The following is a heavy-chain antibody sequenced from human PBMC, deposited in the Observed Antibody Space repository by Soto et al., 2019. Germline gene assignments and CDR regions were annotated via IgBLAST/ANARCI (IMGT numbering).Heavy chain of an antibody. J-gene: IGHJ5*02. V-gene: IGHV4-59*08. Sequence: SETLSLTCTVSGGSISSYYWSWIRQPPGKGLEWIGYIYYSGSTNYNPSLKSRVTISVDTSKNQFSLKLSSVTAADTAVYYCARHRIAARPTNWFDPWGQGTLVTVSS. CDR2: IYYSGST. D-gene: IGHD6-6*01. CDR1: GGSISSYY. CDR3: ARHRIAARPTNWFDP.